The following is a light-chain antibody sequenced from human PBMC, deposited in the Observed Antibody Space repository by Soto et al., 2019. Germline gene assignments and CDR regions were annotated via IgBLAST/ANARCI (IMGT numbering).Light chain of an antibody. CDR2: LAS. Sequence: DIQMAQSPSTLSASVGDPVTVIGRAGQDVGSFLAWYQQKPGKAPKLLIYLASRLESGVPSRFSGSGSGTDFSLTISGLQPGDFATYFCQQYNSHSFYSFGQGTKLEIK. CDR3: QQYNSHSFYS. J-gene: IGKJ2*03. CDR1: QDVGSF. V-gene: IGKV1-5*03.